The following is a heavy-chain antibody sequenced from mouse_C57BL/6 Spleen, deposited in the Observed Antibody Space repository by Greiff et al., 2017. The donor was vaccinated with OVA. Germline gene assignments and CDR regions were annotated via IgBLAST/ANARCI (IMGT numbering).Heavy chain of an antibody. CDR2: INPGSGGT. Sequence: QVQLQQSGAELVRPGTSVKVSCKASGYAFTNYLIEWVKQRPGQGLEWIGVINPGSGGTNYNEKFKGKATLTADKSSSTAYMQLSSLTSEDSAVYFCARGGISYGSSYEWYFDVWGTGTTVTVSS. CDR3: ARGGISYGSSYEWYFDV. J-gene: IGHJ1*03. D-gene: IGHD1-1*01. V-gene: IGHV1-54*01. CDR1: GYAFTNYL.